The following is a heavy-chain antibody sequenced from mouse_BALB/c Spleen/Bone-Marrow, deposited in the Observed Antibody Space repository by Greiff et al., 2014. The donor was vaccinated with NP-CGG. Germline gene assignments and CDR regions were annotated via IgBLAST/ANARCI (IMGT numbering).Heavy chain of an antibody. J-gene: IGHJ2*01. V-gene: IGHV1-87*01. CDR1: GYTFTSYW. D-gene: IGHD2-3*01. Sequence: VQLQQSGAELARPGASVKLSCKASGYTFTSYWMQWVKQRPGQGPEWIGAIYPGDGDTRYTQKFKGKATLTADKSSSTAYMQLSSLASEDSAVYYCARWLLPFDYWGQGTTLTVSS. CDR2: IYPGDGDT. CDR3: ARWLLPFDY.